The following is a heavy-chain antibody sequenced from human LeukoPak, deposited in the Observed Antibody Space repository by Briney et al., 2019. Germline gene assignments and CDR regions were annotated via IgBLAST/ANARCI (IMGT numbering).Heavy chain of an antibody. CDR3: ARDYDILTGYFRGGFDY. J-gene: IGHJ4*02. CDR2: ISSSSSDT. D-gene: IGHD3-9*01. CDR1: GFTFSDYY. Sequence: SGGSLRLSCAASGFTFSDYYMSWIRQAPGKGLEWISYISSSSSDTNYADSVKGRFTISRDNAKKSLYLQMNSLRAEDTAVYYCARDYDILTGYFRGGFDYWGQGTLVTVSS. V-gene: IGHV3-11*05.